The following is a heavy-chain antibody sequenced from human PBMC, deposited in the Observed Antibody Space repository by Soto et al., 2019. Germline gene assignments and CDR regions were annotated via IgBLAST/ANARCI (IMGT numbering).Heavy chain of an antibody. CDR2: ISYVGSNK. V-gene: IGHV3-30*18. J-gene: IGHJ4*02. Sequence: QVQLVESGGGVVQPGRSLRLSCAASGFTFSSYGMHWVRQAPGKGLEWVAVISYVGSNKYYADSVKGRFTISRDNSKNTLYLQMNSLRAEDTAVYYCAKDWMGATGRNFDYWGQGTLVTVSS. CDR3: AKDWMGATGRNFDY. D-gene: IGHD1-26*01. CDR1: GFTFSSYG.